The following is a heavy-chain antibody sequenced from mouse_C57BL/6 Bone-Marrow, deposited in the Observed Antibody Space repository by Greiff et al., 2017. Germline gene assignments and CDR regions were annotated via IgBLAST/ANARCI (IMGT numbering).Heavy chain of an antibody. J-gene: IGHJ1*03. Sequence: EVKLMESGAELVRPGASVKLSCTATGFNIKDYYLHWVKQRPEQGLAWIGRIDPEDGDTEYAPKCQGKATMTAETSSNTAYLQLSSLTSAVTAVYYCTLYCPNWYFDVWGTGTTVTVSS. D-gene: IGHD2-1*01. CDR3: TLYCPNWYFDV. V-gene: IGHV14-1*01. CDR1: GFNIKDYY. CDR2: IDPEDGDT.